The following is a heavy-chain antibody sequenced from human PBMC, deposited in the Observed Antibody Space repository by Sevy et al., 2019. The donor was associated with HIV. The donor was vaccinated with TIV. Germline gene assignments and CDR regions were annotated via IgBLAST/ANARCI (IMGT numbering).Heavy chain of an antibody. D-gene: IGHD3-22*01. CDR2: ISYTSITI. J-gene: IGHJ6*02. Sequence: GGSLRLSCAVSGFTFNTYNMNWVRQAPGKGLEWVSYISYTSITIYYADSVRGRFTISRDNAKNTLYLQMNSLRDEDTAVYYCASSDATSRFGYYYFAMDFWGQGTSVTVSS. V-gene: IGHV3-48*02. CDR1: GFTFNTYN. CDR3: ASSDATSRFGYYYFAMDF.